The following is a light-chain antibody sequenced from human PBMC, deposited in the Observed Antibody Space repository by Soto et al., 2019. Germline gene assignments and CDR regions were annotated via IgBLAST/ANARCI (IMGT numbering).Light chain of an antibody. CDR1: HSISTY. J-gene: IGKJ4*01. CDR3: QQTYSAPLT. CDR2: TAS. Sequence: DIQMTQSPSSLSASVGDRVTITCRASHSISTYLNWYQRKPGKAPNLLIYTASNLQSGVPSRFSGSGSGTDVTLTISSLQPEDFATYSCQQTYSAPLTFGGGTKVEI. V-gene: IGKV1-39*01.